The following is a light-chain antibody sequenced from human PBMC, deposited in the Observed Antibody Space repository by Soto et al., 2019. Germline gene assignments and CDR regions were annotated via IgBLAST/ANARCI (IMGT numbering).Light chain of an antibody. J-gene: IGKJ5*01. CDR1: QSISSH. CDR2: DAS. V-gene: IGKV3-11*01. Sequence: EIVLTQSPGTLSLSPGKRATLSCRASQSISSHLAWYQQKRGQAPRLLIYDASSRASGIPARFSGSGSGTDFTLTISSLEPEDFAVYYCQQGGNWPLTFGQGTRLEIK. CDR3: QQGGNWPLT.